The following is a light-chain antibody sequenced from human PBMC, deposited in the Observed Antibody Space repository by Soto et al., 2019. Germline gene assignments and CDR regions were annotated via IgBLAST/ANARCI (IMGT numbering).Light chain of an antibody. J-gene: IGKJ1*01. Sequence: EIVMTQSPATLSVSPWERATLSCRASQSISNNLAWYHQRPGQAPRLLIYGASTMATGIPARFSSRESGTVFTLTISSLQSEDFAVYYCQQDNNWWTFGQGPRVDIK. CDR2: GAS. CDR3: QQDNNWWT. V-gene: IGKV3-15*01. CDR1: QSISNN.